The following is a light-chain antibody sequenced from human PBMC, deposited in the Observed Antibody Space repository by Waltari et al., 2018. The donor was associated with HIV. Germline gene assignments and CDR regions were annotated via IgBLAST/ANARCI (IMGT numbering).Light chain of an antibody. CDR1: TSDVGAYNY. Sequence: QSALTQPPSASGSPGQSVTISCTGKTSDVGAYNYVSWYQQHPGKAPKLLIYEVFKRPSAVPDRFSGSNSGNTASLTVSGLPAEDEADYYCTSYAVMNTLVFGGGTKLTVL. V-gene: IGLV2-8*01. CDR2: EVF. CDR3: TSYAVMNTLV. J-gene: IGLJ2*01.